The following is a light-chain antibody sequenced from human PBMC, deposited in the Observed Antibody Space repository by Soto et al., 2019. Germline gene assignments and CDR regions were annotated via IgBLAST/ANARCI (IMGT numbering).Light chain of an antibody. CDR3: QQYDSSST. V-gene: IGKV1-5*01. CDR2: DAS. Sequence: DIQMTQSPSTLSAFVGDRVTITCRASQSVNSWLAWYQQRPGKAPKLLIYDASTLESGVPSRFSGSGSGTEFTLTISSLQPDDFATYYCQQYDSSSTFGGGTKVDIK. J-gene: IGKJ4*02. CDR1: QSVNSW.